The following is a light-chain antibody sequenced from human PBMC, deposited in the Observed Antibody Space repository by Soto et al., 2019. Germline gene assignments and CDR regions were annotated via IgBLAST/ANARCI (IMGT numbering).Light chain of an antibody. CDR3: QQYNFIPWT. CDR1: QTISSW. V-gene: IGKV1-5*03. Sequence: DIQMTQSPSTLSGSVGDRVTITCRASQTISSWLAWYQQKPGKAPKLLIYKASTLESGVPSRFSGSGSGTEFTLTISSLQPDDLATYYCQQYNFIPWTFGQGTKVDIK. J-gene: IGKJ1*01. CDR2: KAS.